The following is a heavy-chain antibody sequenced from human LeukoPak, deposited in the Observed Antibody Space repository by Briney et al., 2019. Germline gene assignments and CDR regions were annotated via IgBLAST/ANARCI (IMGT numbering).Heavy chain of an antibody. CDR2: ISSNGGNI. J-gene: IGHJ3*02. V-gene: IGHV3-64*01. D-gene: IGHD3-22*01. CDR3: AKIIGSGYAFDI. CDR1: GFTFSSYA. Sequence: GGSLRLSCAASGFTFSSYAMHWVRQAPGKGLEYVSVISSNGGNIYYANSVKGRFTISRDNSKNTLYLQMGSLRPEDMAVYYCAKIIGSGYAFDIWGQGTMVTVSS.